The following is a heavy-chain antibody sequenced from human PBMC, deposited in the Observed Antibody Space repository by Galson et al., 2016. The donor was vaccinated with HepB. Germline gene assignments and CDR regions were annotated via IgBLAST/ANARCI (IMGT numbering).Heavy chain of an antibody. D-gene: IGHD2-2*01. CDR1: GAAIITNDW. Sequence: SETLSLTCDVFGAAIITNDWWNWVRQPPGGGLEWIGEIHPGGSTKYSPSLKSRVTILIDKSKNQFSLEVSSVTAADTAVYYCARGGYCSSTSCGLNWFDPWGQGTLVTVSS. CDR3: ARGGYCSSTSCGLNWFDP. V-gene: IGHV4-4*02. J-gene: IGHJ5*02. CDR2: IHPGGST.